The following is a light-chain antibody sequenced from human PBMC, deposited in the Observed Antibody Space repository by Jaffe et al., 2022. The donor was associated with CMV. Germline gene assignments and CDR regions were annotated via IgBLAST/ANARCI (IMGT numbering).Light chain of an antibody. CDR3: QQYGSSPS. Sequence: EIVLTQSPGTLSLSPGERATLSCRASQSVRGSYLAWYQQKPGQAPRLLIYGASTRATGIPDRFSGSVSGTDFTLTIIRLEPEDCAVYYCQQYGSSPSFGQGTKVEIK. CDR1: QSVRGSY. V-gene: IGKV3-20*01. J-gene: IGKJ1*01. CDR2: GAS.